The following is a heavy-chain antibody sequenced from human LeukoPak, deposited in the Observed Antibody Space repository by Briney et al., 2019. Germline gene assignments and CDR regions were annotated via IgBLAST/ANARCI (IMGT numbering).Heavy chain of an antibody. Sequence: GGSLRLSCAASGYTFNTYDMHWVRQTKGQGLEWISSIDSSGGYTYYAGSVKGRFTISRENDKNSLYLHMNSLRVGDTAVYSCVRGGEIGLDYWGHGTLVTVSS. J-gene: IGHJ4*01. CDR1: GYTFNTYD. D-gene: IGHD3-16*01. V-gene: IGHV3-13*01. CDR2: IDSSGGYT. CDR3: VRGGEIGLDY.